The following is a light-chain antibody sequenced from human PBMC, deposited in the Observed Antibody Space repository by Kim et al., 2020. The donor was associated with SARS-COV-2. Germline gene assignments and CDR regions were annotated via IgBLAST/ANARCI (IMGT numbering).Light chain of an antibody. V-gene: IGLV1-40*01. CDR2: GNS. CDR3: QSYDSSLSEV. Sequence: GQRVTISCTGSSSNIGAGYDVHWYQQLPGTAPKLLIYGNSNRPSGVPDRFSGSKSGTSASLAITGLLAEDEADYYCQSYDSSLSEVFGGGTQLTVL. CDR1: SSNIGAGYD. J-gene: IGLJ3*02.